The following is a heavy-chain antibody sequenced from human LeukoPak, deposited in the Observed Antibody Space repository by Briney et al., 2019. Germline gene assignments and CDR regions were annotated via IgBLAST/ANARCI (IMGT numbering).Heavy chain of an antibody. Sequence: GGSLRLSCAPSGFTFSRHGMHWVRQAPGKGLEWVAIISNDGSRKYYAHSVEGRFTISRDNSKNTLYLQMDSLRAEDTAVYYCAKNGGSYPHYFDYWGQGTLVTVSS. V-gene: IGHV3-30*18. J-gene: IGHJ4*02. CDR1: GFTFSRHG. CDR2: ISNDGSRK. D-gene: IGHD1-26*01. CDR3: AKNGGSYPHYFDY.